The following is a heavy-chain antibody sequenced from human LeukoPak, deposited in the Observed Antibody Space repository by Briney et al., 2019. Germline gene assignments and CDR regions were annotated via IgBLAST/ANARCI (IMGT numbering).Heavy chain of an antibody. CDR1: GYSISSGYY. CDR2: IYHSGGT. J-gene: IGHJ4*02. V-gene: IGHV4-38-2*02. D-gene: IGHD1-26*01. CDR3: ASSSGSYSFDY. Sequence: SETLSLTCTVSGYSISSGYYWGWIRQPPGKGLEWIGSIYHSGGTYYNPSLKSRVTISVDTSKNQFSLKLSSVTAADTAVYYCASSSGSYSFDYWGQGTLVTVSS.